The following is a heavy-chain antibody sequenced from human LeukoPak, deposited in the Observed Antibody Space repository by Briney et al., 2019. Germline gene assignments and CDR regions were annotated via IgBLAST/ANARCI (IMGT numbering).Heavy chain of an antibody. J-gene: IGHJ6*03. D-gene: IGHD3-9*01. CDR3: AREYFDWLRYYYYMDV. Sequence: GGSLRLSCAASVFTFISYEMNSVRQAPAKGLEWVSYISSSGSTIYYADSVKGRFTISRDNAKNSLYLQMNSLRAEDTAVYYCAREYFDWLRYYYYMDVWGKGTTVTISS. CDR2: ISSSGSTI. CDR1: VFTFISYE. V-gene: IGHV3-48*03.